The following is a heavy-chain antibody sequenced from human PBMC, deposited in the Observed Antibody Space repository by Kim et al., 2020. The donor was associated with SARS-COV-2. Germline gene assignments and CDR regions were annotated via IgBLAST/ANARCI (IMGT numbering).Heavy chain of an antibody. Sequence: GGSLRLSCAASGFTFSSCAIHWVRQAPGKGLEWVAVISYDGSNKNYADSVKGRFTISRDNSKNTLYLQMNSLRAEDTALYSFARDQWPRLRGLTYYS. J-gene: IGHJ6*01. CDR2: ISYDGSNK. V-gene: IGHV3-30-3*01. D-gene: IGHD3-10*01. CDR1: GFTFSSCA. CDR3: ARDQWPRLRGLTYYS.